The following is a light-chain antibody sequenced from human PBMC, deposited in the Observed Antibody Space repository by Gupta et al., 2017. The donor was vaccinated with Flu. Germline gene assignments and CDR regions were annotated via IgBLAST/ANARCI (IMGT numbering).Light chain of an antibody. V-gene: IGKV1-5*03. CDR2: KAS. Sequence: DIQMNQSLSTLSASVGDRVTITCRASQSVSRWLVWYQQKPGKAPNRLIYKASSLQSGVPSRFSGSGSGTEFTLTISSLQPDDFATYYCQHYNNYPWTFGQGTKVEIK. CDR3: QHYNNYPWT. CDR1: QSVSRW. J-gene: IGKJ1*01.